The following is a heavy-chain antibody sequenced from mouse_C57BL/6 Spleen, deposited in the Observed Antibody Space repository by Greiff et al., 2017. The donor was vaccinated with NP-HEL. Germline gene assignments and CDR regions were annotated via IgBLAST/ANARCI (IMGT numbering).Heavy chain of an antibody. Sequence: QVQLQQPGAELVKPGASVKLSCKASGYTFTSYWMHWVKQRPGQGLEWIGMIHPNSGSTNYNEKFKSKATLTVDKSSSTAYMQLSSLTSEDSAVYYCAREKTAQAAWFAYWGQGTLVTVSA. J-gene: IGHJ3*01. V-gene: IGHV1-64*01. CDR3: AREKTAQAAWFAY. D-gene: IGHD3-2*02. CDR1: GYTFTSYW. CDR2: IHPNSGST.